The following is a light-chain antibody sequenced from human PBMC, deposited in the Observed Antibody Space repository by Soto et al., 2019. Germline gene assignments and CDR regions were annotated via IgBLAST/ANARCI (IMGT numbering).Light chain of an antibody. CDR2: GAS. Sequence: EIVLTQSPGTLSLSPGERATLSCRASQSVSSTYLAWYQQKPGQAPRLLIYGASSRATGIPDRFSGSASGTDFTLTINRLEPEDFAIYYCQKYGDSRTFGQGTKLEIK. J-gene: IGKJ2*01. CDR1: QSVSSTY. V-gene: IGKV3-20*01. CDR3: QKYGDSRT.